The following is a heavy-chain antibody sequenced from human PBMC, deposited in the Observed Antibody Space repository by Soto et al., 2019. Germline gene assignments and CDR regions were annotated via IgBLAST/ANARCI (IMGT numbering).Heavy chain of an antibody. Sequence: EVQLVESGGGLVKPGGSLRLSCAASGFAFNSYSMNWVRQAPGKGLEWVSSISSGSTYIYYADSMKGRFTISRDNAKNSLYLQMNSLRAEDTAVYYWARHRGRSFWYFDLWGRGTLVTVSS. V-gene: IGHV3-21*01. J-gene: IGHJ2*01. D-gene: IGHD2-15*01. CDR1: GFAFNSYS. CDR3: ARHRGRSFWYFDL. CDR2: ISSGSTYI.